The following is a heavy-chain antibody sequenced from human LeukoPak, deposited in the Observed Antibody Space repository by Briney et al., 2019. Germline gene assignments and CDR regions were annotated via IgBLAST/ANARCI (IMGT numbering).Heavy chain of an antibody. V-gene: IGHV4-59*01. CDR1: GGSISSYY. CDR2: IYYSGSS. Sequence: PSETLSLTCTVSGGSISSYYWSWIRQPPGKGLEWIGYIYYSGSSNYNPSLNSRVTISVDTSKNQFSLQLSSVTAADTAVYYCARVGEEGVPDYWGQGTLVTVSS. D-gene: IGHD3-10*01. J-gene: IGHJ4*02. CDR3: ARVGEEGVPDY.